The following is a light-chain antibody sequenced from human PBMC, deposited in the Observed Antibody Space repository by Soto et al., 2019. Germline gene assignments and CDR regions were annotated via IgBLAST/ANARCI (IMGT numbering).Light chain of an antibody. Sequence: EIVLTQSPATLSLSPGERATLSCRASQSVSSYLLWYQQKPGQAPRLLIYDASNRATGIPARFSGSGSGTDFTLTISSLVPEDFAVYYCQQRSNPPITFGQGTRLEIK. CDR3: QQRSNPPIT. J-gene: IGKJ5*01. V-gene: IGKV3-11*01. CDR1: QSVSSY. CDR2: DAS.